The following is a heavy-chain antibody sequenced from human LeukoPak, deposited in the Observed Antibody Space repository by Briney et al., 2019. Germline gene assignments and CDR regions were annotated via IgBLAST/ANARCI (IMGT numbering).Heavy chain of an antibody. CDR3: ARNRFVNIGGDAFDM. J-gene: IGHJ3*02. V-gene: IGHV4-4*07. D-gene: IGHD5-12*01. CDR1: GGSISTHY. Sequence: NPSETLSLICTVSGGSISTHYWSWIRQPAGKGLEWIGRYYRSTSMDYNPSFRSRVTMSVDSSKNQFPLKLSSVTAADTAFYYCARNRFVNIGGDAFDMWGQGTMVIVSS. CDR2: YYRSTSM.